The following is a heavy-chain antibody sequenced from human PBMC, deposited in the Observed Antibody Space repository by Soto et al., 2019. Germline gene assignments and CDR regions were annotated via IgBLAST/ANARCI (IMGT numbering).Heavy chain of an antibody. CDR3: ARGHSGFDVSLDS. CDR2: TIPISDSP. D-gene: IGHD5-12*01. V-gene: IGHV1-69*06. J-gene: IGHJ4*02. Sequence: QVQLVQSGAEVKKPGSSVRVSCEASGGTLSEDALCWVRLAPGAGLEWMGGTIPISDSPKYAQKFQGRVIISADKSTGTSYMELRSLRYEDTAIYFCARGHSGFDVSLDSWGQGTPITVSA. CDR1: GGTLSEDA.